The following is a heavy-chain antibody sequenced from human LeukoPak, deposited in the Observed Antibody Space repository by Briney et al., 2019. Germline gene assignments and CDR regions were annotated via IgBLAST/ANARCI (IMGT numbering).Heavy chain of an antibody. D-gene: IGHD6-13*01. Sequence: GGSLRLSCAASGFTFSSYGMHWVRQAPGKGLEWVAVIWYDGSNKYYADSVKGRFTISRDNSKNTLYLQMNSLRAEDTAVYYCARGGIAAAPLASYGMDVWGQGTTVTVSS. CDR3: ARGGIAAAPLASYGMDV. J-gene: IGHJ6*02. V-gene: IGHV3-33*01. CDR2: IWYDGSNK. CDR1: GFTFSSYG.